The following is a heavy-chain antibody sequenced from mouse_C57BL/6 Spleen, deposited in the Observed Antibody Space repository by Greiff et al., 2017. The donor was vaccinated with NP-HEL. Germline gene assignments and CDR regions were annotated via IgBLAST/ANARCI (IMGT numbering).Heavy chain of an antibody. Sequence: VQLQQSGPELVKPGASVKISCKASGYTFTDYYMNWVKQSHGKSLEWIGDINPNNGGTSYNQKFKGKATLTVDKSSSTAYMELRSLTSEDSAVYYCARRGPSLSHFDYWGQGTTLTVSS. J-gene: IGHJ2*01. CDR1: GYTFTDYY. CDR2: INPNNGGT. V-gene: IGHV1-26*01. D-gene: IGHD1-2*01. CDR3: ARRGPSLSHFDY.